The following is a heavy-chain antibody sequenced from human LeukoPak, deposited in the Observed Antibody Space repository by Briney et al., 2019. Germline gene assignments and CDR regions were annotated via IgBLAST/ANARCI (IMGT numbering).Heavy chain of an antibody. D-gene: IGHD6-19*01. Sequence: GGSLRLSCTASGFIFTNFWMSWVRQAPGKGLEWVANIKPDGSDTYYVDSVKGRFTISRDNAKNSVYLQMHSLRADDTAVYFCARDLSSGWVYNFDSWGQGKLVTVSS. CDR2: IKPDGSDT. V-gene: IGHV3-7*01. CDR3: ARDLSSGWVYNFDS. J-gene: IGHJ4*02. CDR1: GFIFTNFW.